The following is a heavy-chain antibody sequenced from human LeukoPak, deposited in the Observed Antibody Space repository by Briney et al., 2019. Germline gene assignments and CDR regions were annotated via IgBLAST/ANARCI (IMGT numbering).Heavy chain of an antibody. V-gene: IGHV4-39*07. Sequence: SETLSLTCTVSGGSISSSTYYWGWIRQPPGKGLEWIGIVYYDGSTFYSPSLKSRVTISVDTSKNQFSLMLSSVTAADTAVYYCARGYDSSAYYPFNYWGQGTLVTVSS. CDR3: ARGYDSSAYYPFNY. CDR1: GGSISSSTYY. D-gene: IGHD3-22*01. J-gene: IGHJ4*02. CDR2: VYYDGST.